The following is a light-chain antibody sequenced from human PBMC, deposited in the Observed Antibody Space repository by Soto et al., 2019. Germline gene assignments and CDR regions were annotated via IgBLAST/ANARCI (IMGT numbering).Light chain of an antibody. Sequence: DIQITQSPSSLSASVADRVTITCRASQSISSYLKWYQQKPGKAPKLLIYAASSLQSGVPSRFSGSGSGTEFTLTISSLQPDDFATYYCQQYNSYSTFGQGTKVDI. CDR2: AAS. J-gene: IGKJ1*01. CDR3: QQYNSYST. V-gene: IGKV1-5*01. CDR1: QSISSY.